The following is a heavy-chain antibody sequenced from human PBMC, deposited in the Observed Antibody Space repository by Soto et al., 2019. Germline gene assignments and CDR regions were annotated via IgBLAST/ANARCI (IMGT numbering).Heavy chain of an antibody. CDR3: AKGGSWTFDY. CDR1: GFTFSSYA. V-gene: IGHV3-23*01. D-gene: IGHD6-13*01. J-gene: IGHJ4*02. Sequence: GGSLRLSCAASGFTFSSYAMSWVRQAPGKGLEWVSAISGSGGSTYYADSVKGRCTISRDNSKNTLYLQMNRLRDEDPAVYYCAKGGSWTFDYWGQGTLVTVSS. CDR2: ISGSGGST.